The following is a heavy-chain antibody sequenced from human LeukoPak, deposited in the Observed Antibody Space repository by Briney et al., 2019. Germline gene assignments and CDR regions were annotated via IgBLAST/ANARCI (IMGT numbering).Heavy chain of an antibody. CDR2: IWYDGSNK. CDR3: ARDDYGSGTGFLDY. V-gene: IGHV3-33*01. D-gene: IGHD3-10*01. CDR1: GFTFSSYG. J-gene: IGHJ4*02. Sequence: PGGSLRLSCAASGFTFSSYGMHWVRQAPGKGLEWVAVIWYDGSNKFYADSVEGRFTISRDNSKNTLFLQMNSLRAEDTAVYFCARDDYGSGTGFLDYWGRGTLVTVSS.